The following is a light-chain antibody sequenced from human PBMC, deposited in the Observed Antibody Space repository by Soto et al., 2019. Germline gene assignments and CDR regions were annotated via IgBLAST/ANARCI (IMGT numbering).Light chain of an antibody. J-gene: IGKJ1*01. Sequence: DIQLTQSPSFLSTSVGDRVTITCRASQGISSYSAWYQQKPGRAPKLLIHAASTLQSGVPSRFSGSGSGTEFTLTISSLQPEDFATYYCQQLDNFPRTFGQGTKV. V-gene: IGKV1-9*01. CDR2: AAS. CDR1: QGISSY. CDR3: QQLDNFPRT.